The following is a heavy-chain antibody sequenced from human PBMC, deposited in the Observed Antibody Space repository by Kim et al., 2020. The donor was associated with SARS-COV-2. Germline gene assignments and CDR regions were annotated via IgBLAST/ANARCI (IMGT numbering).Heavy chain of an antibody. Sequence: SETLSLTCAVYGGSFSGYYWSWIRQPPGKGLEWIGEINHSGSTNYNPSLKSRVTISVDTSKNQFSLKLSSVTAADTAVYYCARGPGGSGSYFRHPSYYG. CDR1: GGSFSGYY. V-gene: IGHV4-34*01. J-gene: IGHJ6*01. CDR3: ARGPGGSGSYFRHPSYYG. D-gene: IGHD3-10*01. CDR2: INHSGST.